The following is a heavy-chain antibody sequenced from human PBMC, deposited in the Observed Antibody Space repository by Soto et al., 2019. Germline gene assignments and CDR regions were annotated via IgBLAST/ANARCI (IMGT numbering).Heavy chain of an antibody. Sequence: ASVKVSCKASGYTFTSYYMHWVRQAPVQGLEWMGIINPSGGSTSYAQKFQGRVTMTRDTYTSTVYMELGSLRSEDTAVYYCARVVAGELLIDYLGQPTRLTVCS. D-gene: IGHD3-10*01. V-gene: IGHV1-46*01. J-gene: IGHJ4*02. CDR2: INPSGGST. CDR1: GYTFTSYY. CDR3: ARVVAGELLIDY.